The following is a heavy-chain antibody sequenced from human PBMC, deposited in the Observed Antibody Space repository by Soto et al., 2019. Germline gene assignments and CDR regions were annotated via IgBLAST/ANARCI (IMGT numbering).Heavy chain of an antibody. CDR2: ISWNSGSM. CDR3: AKDLNPSRGTKAAGDPPDY. Sequence: GGSLRLSCVASGFTFDDYAMHWVRQAPGKGLEWVSGISWNSGSMGYADAVKGRFAISRDNAKNSLYLQMSSLRPEDTALYYCAKDLNPSRGTKAAGDPPDYCGHGNLVTVSS. D-gene: IGHD6-13*01. J-gene: IGHJ4*01. CDR1: GFTFDDYA. V-gene: IGHV3-9*01.